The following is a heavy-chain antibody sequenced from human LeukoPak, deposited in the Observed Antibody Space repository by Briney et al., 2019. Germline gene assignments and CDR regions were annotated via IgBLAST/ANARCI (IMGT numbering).Heavy chain of an antibody. CDR1: GFTFSDYY. CDR2: IGKSGTDI. Sequence: GGSLRLSCAASGFTFSDYYMSWIRQAPGKGLEWISYIGKSGTDINYAESVKGRFTVSRDNAKNSLFLQMDSLRADDTAVYYCAVVLAVAGTGGFFDYWGQGTLVTVSS. V-gene: IGHV3-11*01. CDR3: AVVLAVAGTGGFFDY. J-gene: IGHJ4*02. D-gene: IGHD6-19*01.